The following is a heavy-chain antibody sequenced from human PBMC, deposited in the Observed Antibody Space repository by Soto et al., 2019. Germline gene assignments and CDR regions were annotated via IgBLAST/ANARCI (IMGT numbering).Heavy chain of an antibody. CDR2: IIPVFGTA. V-gene: IGHV1-69*12. Sequence: QVRLVQSGAEVKKPGSSVKVSCKASGGSLSNYGISWVRQAPGQGLEWMGGIIPVFGTANYAQKFQGRVTITADESTNIVYMAVTSLRSEDTAVYYCARGDATKIVVTTYYAMDVWGQGTTVTVSS. D-gene: IGHD4-17*01. CDR3: ARGDATKIVVTTYYAMDV. J-gene: IGHJ6*02. CDR1: GGSLSNYG.